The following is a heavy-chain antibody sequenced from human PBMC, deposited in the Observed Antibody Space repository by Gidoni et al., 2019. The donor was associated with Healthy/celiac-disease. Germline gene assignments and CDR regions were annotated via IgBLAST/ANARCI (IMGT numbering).Heavy chain of an antibody. Sequence: EVQLVESGGGLVKPGWSLRLSCGASGFTFSKPWRSGVRQAPGKGLDWVGRIKSKTEGGTTDYAAPVKGRFTISRDDSKNTLYLQMNSLKTEDTAVYYCTTVGIVVVVAATHDAFDIWGQGTMVTVSS. D-gene: IGHD2-15*01. V-gene: IGHV3-15*01. CDR3: TTVGIVVVVAATHDAFDI. CDR1: GFTFSKPW. CDR2: IKSKTEGGTT. J-gene: IGHJ3*02.